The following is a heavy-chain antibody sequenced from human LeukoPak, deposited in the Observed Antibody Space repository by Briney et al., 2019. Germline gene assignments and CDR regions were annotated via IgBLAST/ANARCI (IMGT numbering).Heavy chain of an antibody. CDR2: INQDGSVI. D-gene: IGHD3-9*01. J-gene: IGHJ4*02. V-gene: IGHV3-7*03. CDR3: ASGDNDWSL. Sequence: GGSLRFSCAASGFTFSRYYMSWVRQAPGKGLEWVANINQDGSVIYYVDSVRGRFTISRDNSKNSVYLQMNSLRVEDTAVYYCASGDNDWSLGGQGTLVTVSS. CDR1: GFTFSRYY.